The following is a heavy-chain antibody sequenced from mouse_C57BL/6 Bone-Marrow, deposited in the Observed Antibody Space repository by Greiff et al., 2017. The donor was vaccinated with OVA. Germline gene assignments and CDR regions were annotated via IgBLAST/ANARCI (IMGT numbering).Heavy chain of an antibody. Sequence: EVQRVESGGGLVQPGESLKLSCESNEYEFPSHDMSWVRKTPEKRLALVADINSDGGSIYYPDPMERRFIISRDNTKKTLYLQMSSLRSEDTAVYYCARQLRLRAMDYWGQGTSVTVSS. CDR3: ARQLRLRAMDY. V-gene: IGHV5-2*01. D-gene: IGHD3-2*02. CDR2: INSDGGSI. J-gene: IGHJ4*01. CDR1: EYEFPSHD.